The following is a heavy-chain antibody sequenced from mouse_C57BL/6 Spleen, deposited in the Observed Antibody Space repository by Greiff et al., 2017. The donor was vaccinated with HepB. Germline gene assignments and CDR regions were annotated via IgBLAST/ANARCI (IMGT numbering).Heavy chain of an antibody. CDR3: ARAGLFAY. V-gene: IGHV1-82*01. D-gene: IGHD3-1*01. Sequence: QVQLQQSGPELVKPGASVKISCKASGYAFSSSWMNWVRQRPGKGLEWIGRIYPGDGDTNYNGKFKGKATLTADKSSSTAYMQLSRLTSEDSAVYFCARAGLFAYWGQETLVTVSA. J-gene: IGHJ3*01. CDR2: IYPGDGDT. CDR1: GYAFSSSW.